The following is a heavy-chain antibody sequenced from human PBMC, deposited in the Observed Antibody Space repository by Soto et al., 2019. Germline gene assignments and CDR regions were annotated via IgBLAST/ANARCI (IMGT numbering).Heavy chain of an antibody. CDR1: GYTFTSYD. J-gene: IGHJ4*02. V-gene: IGHV1-8*01. Sequence: ASVKVSCTASGYTFTSYDINWVRQATGQGLEWMGWMNPNSGNTGYAQKFQGRVTMTRNTSISTAYMELSSLRSEDTAVYYCARGRYYDYIWGSYRSFDYWGQGTLVTVSS. CDR3: ARGRYYDYIWGSYRSFDY. CDR2: MNPNSGNT. D-gene: IGHD3-16*02.